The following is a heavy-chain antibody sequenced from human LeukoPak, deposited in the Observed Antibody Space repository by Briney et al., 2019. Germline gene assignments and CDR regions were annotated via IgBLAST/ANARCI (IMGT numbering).Heavy chain of an antibody. CDR1: GFTFSSYA. Sequence: GGSLRLSCAASGFTFSSYAMSWVRQAPGKGLEWVSAIGSSGDTYYAGSVKGWFTISRDNSKNTLYLQMNSLRAEDTAVYYCAKDAVGATAYYFDYWGQGTLVTVSS. D-gene: IGHD1-26*01. CDR2: IGSSGDT. J-gene: IGHJ4*02. V-gene: IGHV3-23*01. CDR3: AKDAVGATAYYFDY.